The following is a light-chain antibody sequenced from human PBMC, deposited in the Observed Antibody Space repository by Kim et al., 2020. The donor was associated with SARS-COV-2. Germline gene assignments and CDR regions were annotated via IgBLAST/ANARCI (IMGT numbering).Light chain of an antibody. CDR2: DND. J-gene: IGLJ2*01. CDR3: ATWDNSLNGLV. V-gene: IGLV1-51*01. Sequence: QSVLTQPPSVSAAPGQKVTISCSGRNSNIGKNYVSWYQQLPGTAPKLLIYDNDKRHSGIPDRFSGSKSGTSATLDITGLQTGDEADYYCATWDNSLNGLVFGGGTQLTVL. CDR1: NSNIGKNY.